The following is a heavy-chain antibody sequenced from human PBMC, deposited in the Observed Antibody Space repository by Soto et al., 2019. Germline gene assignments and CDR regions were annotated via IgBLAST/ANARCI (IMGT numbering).Heavy chain of an antibody. V-gene: IGHV4-59*01. CDR3: ARTPSPSRPFDY. J-gene: IGHJ4*02. D-gene: IGHD6-13*01. CDR1: GGSISSYY. Sequence: SETLSLTCTVSGGSISSYYWSWIRQPPGKGLEWIGYIYYSGSTNYNPSLKSRVTISVDTSKNQFSLKLSSVTAADTALYYCARTPSPSRPFDYWGQGTLVTVSS. CDR2: IYYSGST.